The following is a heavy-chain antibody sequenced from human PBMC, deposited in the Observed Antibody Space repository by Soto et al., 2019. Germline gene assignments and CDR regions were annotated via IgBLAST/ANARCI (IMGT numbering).Heavy chain of an antibody. J-gene: IGHJ4*02. CDR1: GGSLNNYA. D-gene: IGHD6-13*01. V-gene: IGHV1-69*01. CDR3: AREVVGRGALVY. Sequence: QVQLVQSGAEVKKPGSSVKVSCAASGGSLNNYAVSWVRRTPGQGFEWLGEIIPAFGTPNYAKKFQDRVTIAADVLTNTVFMELSSLISEDKAEYYCAREVVGRGALVYWGQGSLVTVSS. CDR2: IIPAFGTP.